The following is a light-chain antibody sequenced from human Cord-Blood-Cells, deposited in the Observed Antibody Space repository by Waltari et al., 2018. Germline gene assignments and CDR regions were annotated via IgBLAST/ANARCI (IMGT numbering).Light chain of an antibody. V-gene: IGKV4-1*01. CDR3: QQYYSTPYS. J-gene: IGKJ2*03. CDR2: WAS. Sequence: DIVMTPSPDSLAVSLGGRATMNCKSGQSVLYSSNNKNYLAWYQQKPGQPPKLLIYWASTRESGVPDRFSGSGSGTDFTLTISSLQAEDVAVYYCQQYYSTPYSFGQGTKLEIK. CDR1: QSVLYSSNNKNY.